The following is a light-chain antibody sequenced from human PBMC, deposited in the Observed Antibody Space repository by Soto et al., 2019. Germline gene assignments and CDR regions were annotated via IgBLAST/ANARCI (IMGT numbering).Light chain of an antibody. V-gene: IGKV3-20*01. J-gene: IGKJ1*01. CDR2: GAS. CDR1: QSVGSSS. Sequence: ELVLTQSPGSLSLSPGERATLSCRASQSVGSSSLAWYQQKHGQALRLLIFGASKRAAGIPDRFTGSGSGTDFTLTISRLEPEDFAVYYCLQFGGSLWTFGQGTKVEIK. CDR3: LQFGGSLWT.